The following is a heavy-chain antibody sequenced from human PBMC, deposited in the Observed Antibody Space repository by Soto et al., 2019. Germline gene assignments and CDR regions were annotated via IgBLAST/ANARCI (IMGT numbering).Heavy chain of an antibody. CDR1: GFTSSSYS. V-gene: IGHV3-21*01. CDR2: ISSSSSHI. J-gene: IGHJ4*02. D-gene: IGHD2-21*01. Sequence: GGSLRLSCSASGFTSSSYSMNWVRQAPGKGLEWVTCISSSSSHIYYVDSVKGRFTISRDNAKNSLYLQMNSLRVEDTAVYYCASMNVVAAENAFDIWGQGTLVTVSS. CDR3: ASMNVVAAENAFDI.